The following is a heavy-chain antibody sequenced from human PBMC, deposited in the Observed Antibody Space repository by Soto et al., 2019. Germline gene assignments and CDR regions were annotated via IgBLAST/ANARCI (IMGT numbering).Heavy chain of an antibody. CDR1: GGSIGSGYYY. V-gene: IGHV4-30-4*01. CDR3: ARDLQVDSWCPYYYYGMDV. D-gene: IGHD6-13*01. CDR2: IYYSGNT. Sequence: PSETLSLTCSVSGGSIGSGYYYWSWIRQPPGKGLEWIGNIYYSGNTYYNPSLKSRLIISVDKSKKQFSLKLSSLTAADTTVYYYARDLQVDSWCPYYYYGMDVWGQGTTVTVSS. J-gene: IGHJ6*02.